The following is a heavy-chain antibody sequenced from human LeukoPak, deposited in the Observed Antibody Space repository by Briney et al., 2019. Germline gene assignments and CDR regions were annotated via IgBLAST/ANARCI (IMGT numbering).Heavy chain of an antibody. V-gene: IGHV4-39*01. CDR1: GGSISSSSYY. J-gene: IGHJ4*02. Sequence: SETLSLTCTVSGGSISSSSYYWGWIRQPPGKGLEWIGSIYYSGSTYYNPSLKSRVTISVDTSKNQFSLNLSSVTAADTAVYYCARKSTAMAGSFDYWGQGTLVTVSS. CDR3: ARKSTAMAGSFDY. D-gene: IGHD5-18*01. CDR2: IYYSGST.